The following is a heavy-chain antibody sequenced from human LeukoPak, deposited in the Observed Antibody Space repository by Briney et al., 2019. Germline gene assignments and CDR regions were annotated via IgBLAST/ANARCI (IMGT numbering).Heavy chain of an antibody. Sequence: GRSLRLSCAASGFTFSSYAMHWVRQAPGKGLEWVAVISYDGSNKYYADSVKGRFTISRDNSKNTLYLQMNSLRAEDTAVYYCAREGGDYVAMGAFDIWGQGTMVTVSS. CDR1: GFTFSSYA. CDR2: ISYDGSNK. CDR3: AREGGDYVAMGAFDI. D-gene: IGHD4-17*01. J-gene: IGHJ3*02. V-gene: IGHV3-30*04.